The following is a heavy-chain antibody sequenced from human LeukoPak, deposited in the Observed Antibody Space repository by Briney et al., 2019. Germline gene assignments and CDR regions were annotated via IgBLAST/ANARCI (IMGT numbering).Heavy chain of an antibody. J-gene: IGHJ5*02. Sequence: PSETLSLTCAVYGGSFGDYYWSWIRQPPGKGLEWIGEINHSGNTNYNPSVKSRVIISIDTSKNQLSLNLRSVTAADTAIYYCARVGTVTTAFYNWFDPWGQGTLATVSS. V-gene: IGHV4-34*01. CDR1: GGSFGDYY. D-gene: IGHD4-17*01. CDR2: INHSGNT. CDR3: ARVGTVTTAFYNWFDP.